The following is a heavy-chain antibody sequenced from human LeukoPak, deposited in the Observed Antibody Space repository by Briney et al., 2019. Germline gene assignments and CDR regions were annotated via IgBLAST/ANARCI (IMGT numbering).Heavy chain of an antibody. V-gene: IGHV1-18*01. CDR2: ISAYNGNT. D-gene: IGHD2-2*02. J-gene: IGHJ4*02. CDR1: GYTFTSYV. CDR3: ARARAGYCSSTSCYTSDY. Sequence: ASVKVSCKASGYTFTSYVISWWRKAPGQGLEWMGWISAYNGNTNYAQKLQGRVTMTTDTSTSTAYMELRSLRSDDTAVYYCARARAGYCSSTSCYTSDYWGQGTLVTVSS.